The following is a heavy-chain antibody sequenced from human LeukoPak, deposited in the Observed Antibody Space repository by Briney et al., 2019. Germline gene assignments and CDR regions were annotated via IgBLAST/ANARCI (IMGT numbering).Heavy chain of an antibody. CDR2: IDYSGST. J-gene: IGHJ4*02. D-gene: IGHD2-2*01. Sequence: SETLSLTCTVSGGSISSSSYYWGWIRQPPGKGLEWIGSIDYSGSTYYNPSLKSRVTISVDTSKNQFSLKLSSVTAADTAVYYCARGNLPDFDYWGQGTLVTVSS. CDR1: GGSISSSSYY. CDR3: ARGNLPDFDY. V-gene: IGHV4-39*07.